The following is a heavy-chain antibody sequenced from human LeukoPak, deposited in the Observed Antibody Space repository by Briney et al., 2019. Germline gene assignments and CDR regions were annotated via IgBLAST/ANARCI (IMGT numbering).Heavy chain of an antibody. D-gene: IGHD2-15*01. Sequence: PSETLSLTCGVYGGSFSGYYWTWIRQPPGKGLEWIGEINHSGSTNYNPPLKSRVTISVDTSQNQLFLKLTSVTAADTAVYYCAIPSPNCSGGSCYGYWGQGTLVTVSS. CDR2: INHSGST. J-gene: IGHJ4*02. CDR1: GGSFSGYY. CDR3: AIPSPNCSGGSCYGY. V-gene: IGHV4-34*01.